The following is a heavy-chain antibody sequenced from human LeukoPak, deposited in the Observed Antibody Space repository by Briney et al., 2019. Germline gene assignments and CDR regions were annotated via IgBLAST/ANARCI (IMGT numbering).Heavy chain of an antibody. J-gene: IGHJ5*02. CDR3: AKDMIGYSWSPRSWFDP. V-gene: IGHV3-9*01. Sequence: PGGSLRLSCAASGFTFDDYAMHWVRQAPGKGLEWVSGISWNGGSIGYADSVKGRFTLSRDNAKNSLYLQMNSLRAEDTALYYCAKDMIGYSWSPRSWFDPWGQGTLVTVSS. CDR1: GFTFDDYA. D-gene: IGHD1-26*01. CDR2: ISWNGGSI.